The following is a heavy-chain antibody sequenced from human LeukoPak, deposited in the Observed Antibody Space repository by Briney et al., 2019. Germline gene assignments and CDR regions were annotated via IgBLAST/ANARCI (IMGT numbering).Heavy chain of an antibody. CDR3: ARETPLRTGTRYYYGMDV. CDR1: GFTFSSYA. Sequence: GGSLRLSCAASGFTFSSYAMSWVRQAPGKGLEWVSAISGSGGSTYYADSVKGRFTISRDNSKNTLYLQMNSLRAEDTAVYYCARETPLRTGTRYYYGMDVWGQGTTVTVSS. J-gene: IGHJ6*02. V-gene: IGHV3-23*01. D-gene: IGHD1-1*01. CDR2: ISGSGGST.